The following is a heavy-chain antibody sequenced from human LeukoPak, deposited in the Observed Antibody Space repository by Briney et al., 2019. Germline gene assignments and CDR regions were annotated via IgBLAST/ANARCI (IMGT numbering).Heavy chain of an antibody. J-gene: IGHJ4*02. V-gene: IGHV3-23*01. CDR2: ISGSGGST. CDR3: ARHGSGSELFDY. Sequence: GGPLRLSCAASGFTFSSYAMSWVRQAPGKGLEWVSAISGSGGSTYYADSVKGRFTISRDTSKNTLYLQMNSLRAEDTAVYYCARHGSGSELFDYWGQGTLVTVSS. CDR1: GFTFSSYA. D-gene: IGHD3-10*01.